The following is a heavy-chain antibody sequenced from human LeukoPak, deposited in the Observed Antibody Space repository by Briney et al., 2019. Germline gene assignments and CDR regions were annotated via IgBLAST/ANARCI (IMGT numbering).Heavy chain of an antibody. V-gene: IGHV3-23*01. Sequence: GGSLRLSCAASGFTFSSYAMSWVRQAPGKGLEWVSAISGSGGSTYYADSVKGRFTISRDNSKNTLCLQMNSLRAEDTAVYYCAKEGTYDFWSGYRIYYYMDVWGKGTTVTVSS. CDR2: ISGSGGST. J-gene: IGHJ6*03. D-gene: IGHD3-3*01. CDR1: GFTFSSYA. CDR3: AKEGTYDFWSGYRIYYYMDV.